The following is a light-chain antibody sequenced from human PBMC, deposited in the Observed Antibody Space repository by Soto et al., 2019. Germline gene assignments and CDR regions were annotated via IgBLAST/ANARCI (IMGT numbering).Light chain of an antibody. CDR3: QQLNSYPQT. Sequence: DIQMTQSPSTLSASVGDRATITCQASRGISSYLAWYQQKPGKAPKLLVYSASTLQSGVPSRFSGSGSGPDFTLTISSLQPEDSATYFCQQLNSYPQTFGQGTRLEIK. V-gene: IGKV1-9*01. CDR2: SAS. CDR1: RGISSY. J-gene: IGKJ5*01.